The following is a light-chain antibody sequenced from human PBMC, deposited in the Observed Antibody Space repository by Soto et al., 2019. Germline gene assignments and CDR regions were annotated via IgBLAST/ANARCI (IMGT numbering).Light chain of an antibody. Sequence: SYELTQPPSVSVSPGQTARITCSGAALPKQYAYWYQQKPGQAPVLVIYKDSERPSGIPERFSGSGSGTTVTLTISGVQAGDEADYYCQSADTSGTYVVFGGGTKVTVL. CDR2: KDS. J-gene: IGLJ2*01. CDR3: QSADTSGTYVV. CDR1: ALPKQY. V-gene: IGLV3-25*03.